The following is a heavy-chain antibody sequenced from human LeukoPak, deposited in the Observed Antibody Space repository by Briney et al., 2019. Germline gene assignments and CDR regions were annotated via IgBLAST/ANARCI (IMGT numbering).Heavy chain of an antibody. J-gene: IGHJ5*02. D-gene: IGHD3-22*01. CDR3: AKDYYDSSGYYESPRFDP. CDR2: ISYDGSNK. Sequence: GRSLRLSCAASGFTFSSYGMHWVRQAPGKGLEWVAVISYDGSNKYYADSVKGRFTISRDNSKNTLYLQMNSLRAEDTAVYYYAKDYYDSSGYYESPRFDPWGQGTLVTVSS. CDR1: GFTFSSYG. V-gene: IGHV3-30*18.